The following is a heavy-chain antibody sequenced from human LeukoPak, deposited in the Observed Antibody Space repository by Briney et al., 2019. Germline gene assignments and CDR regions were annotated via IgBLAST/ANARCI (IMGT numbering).Heavy chain of an antibody. CDR1: GFTFSSYG. Sequence: GGSLRLSCAASGFTFSSYGMHWVRQAPGRGLEWVAVISYDGSNKYYADSVKGRFTISRDNSKNTLYLQMNSLRAEDTAVYYCANDTGWNYWVYYYYGMDVWGQGTTVTVSS. CDR2: ISYDGSNK. J-gene: IGHJ6*02. D-gene: IGHD1-7*01. CDR3: ANDTGWNYWVYYYYGMDV. V-gene: IGHV3-30*18.